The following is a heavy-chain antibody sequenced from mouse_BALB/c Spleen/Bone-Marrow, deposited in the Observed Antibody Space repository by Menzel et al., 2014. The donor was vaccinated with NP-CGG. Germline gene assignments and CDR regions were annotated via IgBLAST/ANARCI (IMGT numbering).Heavy chain of an antibody. CDR1: GFTFSSFG. Sequence: EVKLEESGGGLVQHGGSRKLSCAASGFTFSSFGMHWVRQAPEKGLEWVAYISSGSSTVYYADKVMGRFTISRDNPKNTLFLQMTSLRSEDTAMYYCARSGSSSGYFDYWGQGTTLTVSS. CDR3: ARSGSSSGYFDY. J-gene: IGHJ2*01. V-gene: IGHV5-17*02. D-gene: IGHD1-1*01. CDR2: ISSGSSTV.